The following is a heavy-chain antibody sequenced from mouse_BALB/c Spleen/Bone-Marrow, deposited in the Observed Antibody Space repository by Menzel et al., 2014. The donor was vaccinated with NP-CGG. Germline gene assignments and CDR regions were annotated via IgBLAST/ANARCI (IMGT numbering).Heavy chain of an antibody. Sequence: EVQLVESGGVLVQPGGSRKLSCAASGFTFSSFGMHWVRQAPEKGLEWVAYISSGSSTIFYADTVKGRFTVSRDNPKNTLFLQMTSLRSEDTAMYYCTRGGNWDDFDYWGQGTTLTVSS. CDR1: GFTFSSFG. D-gene: IGHD4-1*01. V-gene: IGHV5-17*02. J-gene: IGHJ2*01. CDR3: TRGGNWDDFDY. CDR2: ISSGSSTI.